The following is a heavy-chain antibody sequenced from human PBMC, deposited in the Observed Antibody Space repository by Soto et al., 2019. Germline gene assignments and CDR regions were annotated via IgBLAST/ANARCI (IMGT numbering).Heavy chain of an antibody. J-gene: IGHJ6*02. CDR2: ISAYNGNT. CDR3: ASSKPYSGSYYYYYGMDV. Sequence: ASVKVSCKASGYTFTNFGISWVRQAPGQGLEWMGWISAYNGNTNYAQKLQGRVTMTTDTSTSTAYMELRSLRSDDTAVYYCASSKPYSGSYYYYYGMDVWGQGTTVTVSS. D-gene: IGHD1-26*01. V-gene: IGHV1-18*01. CDR1: GYTFTNFG.